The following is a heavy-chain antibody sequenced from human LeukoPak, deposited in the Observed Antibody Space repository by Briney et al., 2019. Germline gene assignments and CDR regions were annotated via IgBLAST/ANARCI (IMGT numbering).Heavy chain of an antibody. CDR2: IYPGGSDT. Sequence: GGSLTISCKGSGYSFSSHRGGWLRQVPGKGLGWMGSIYPGGSDTRYSPSFQGQVTMSAHKSISTAYLQWRSLQASDTAMYSCSKGGDFNSYFYNMAVWGQGTTVTVSS. CDR1: GYSFSSHR. CDR3: SKGGDFNSYFYNMAV. D-gene: IGHD3-10*01. J-gene: IGHJ6*02. V-gene: IGHV5-51*01.